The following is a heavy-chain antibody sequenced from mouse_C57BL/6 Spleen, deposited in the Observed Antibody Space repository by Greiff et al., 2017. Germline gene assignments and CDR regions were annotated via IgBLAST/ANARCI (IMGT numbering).Heavy chain of an antibody. J-gene: IGHJ4*01. V-gene: IGHV1-64*01. CDR1: GYTFTSYW. D-gene: IGHD2-1*01. CDR3: ARGGEDGNYYAMDY. Sequence: QVQLQQPGAELVKPGASVKLSCKASGYTFTSYWMHWVKQRPGQGLEWIGMIHPNSGSTNYNEKFKSKATLTVDKSSSTAYMQLSSLTSEDSAVYYCARGGEDGNYYAMDYWGQGTSVTVSS. CDR2: IHPNSGST.